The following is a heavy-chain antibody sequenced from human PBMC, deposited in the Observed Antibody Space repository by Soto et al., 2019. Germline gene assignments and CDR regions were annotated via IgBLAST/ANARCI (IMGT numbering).Heavy chain of an antibody. J-gene: IGHJ5*01. V-gene: IGHV3-48*02. CDR1: GFTFSSYS. CDR3: ARDSSPELLLSCYLVLNLFAF. D-gene: IGHD3-10*01. Sequence: HPGGSLRLSCAASGFTFSSYSMNWVRQAPGKGLEWVSYISSSSSTIYYADSVKGRFTISRDNAKNSLYLQMNSLRDEDTAVYYCARDSSPELLLSCYLVLNLFAFCGQGTLVTGSS. CDR2: ISSSSSTI.